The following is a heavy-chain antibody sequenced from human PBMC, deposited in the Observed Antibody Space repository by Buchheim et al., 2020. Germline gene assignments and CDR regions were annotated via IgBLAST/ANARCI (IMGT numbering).Heavy chain of an antibody. CDR2: INPNSGGT. CDR1: GYTFTGYY. Sequence: QVQLVQSGAEVKKPGASVKVSCKASGYTFTGYYMHWERQAPGQGLEWMGWINPNSGGTNYAQKFQGRVTMTRDTSISTAYMELSRLRSDDTAVYYCARVEEGYYDILTGYYNLGYYYGMDVWGQGTT. V-gene: IGHV1-2*02. D-gene: IGHD3-9*01. J-gene: IGHJ6*02. CDR3: ARVEEGYYDILTGYYNLGYYYGMDV.